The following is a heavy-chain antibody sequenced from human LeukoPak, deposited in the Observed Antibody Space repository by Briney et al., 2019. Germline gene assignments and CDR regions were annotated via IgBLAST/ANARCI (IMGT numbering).Heavy chain of an antibody. V-gene: IGHV4-59*11. J-gene: IGHJ5*02. CDR1: GGSISGHY. Sequence: PSETLSLTCTVSGGSISGHYWSWIRQPPGKGLEWIGYIYYSGSTKYNPSLKSRVTISADTSKNQFSLKLSSVTAADTAVYYCARHGDSGWYLGWFDPWGQGTLVTVSS. D-gene: IGHD6-19*01. CDR2: IYYSGST. CDR3: ARHGDSGWYLGWFDP.